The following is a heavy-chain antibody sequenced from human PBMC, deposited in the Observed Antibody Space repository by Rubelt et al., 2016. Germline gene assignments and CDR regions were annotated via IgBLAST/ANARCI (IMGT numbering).Heavy chain of an antibody. D-gene: IGHD3-22*01. J-gene: IGHJ4*02. CDR1: GYTFSNYG. V-gene: IGHV1-18*01. Sequence: SGAEVKKPGASVKVSCKASGYTFSNYGVTWVRQAPGQGLEWMGWVSAYNGNTNYVQKLQGRLTMTTDTSTNTAYMELRSLRSDDTAVYYCARVWPAVYYYDSSGYLARLFDYWGQGTLVTVSS. CDR3: ARVWPAVYYYDSSGYLARLFDY. CDR2: VSAYNGNT.